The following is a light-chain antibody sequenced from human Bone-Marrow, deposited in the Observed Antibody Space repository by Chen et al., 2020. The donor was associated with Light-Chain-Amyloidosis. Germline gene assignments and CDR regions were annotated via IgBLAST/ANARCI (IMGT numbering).Light chain of an antibody. CDR2: EVT. V-gene: IGLV2-23*02. CDR1: SSNVGGLNL. J-gene: IGLJ2*01. CDR3: CSYAGDSTLL. Sequence: QSALTPPASVSGSPGQSITISCTGTSSNVGGLNLVSWYQQHPGKAPKLIFYEVTKRPSGVSNRFSAFKSGNTASLTISGLQTEDEADYYCCSYAGDSTLLFGGGTKLTVL.